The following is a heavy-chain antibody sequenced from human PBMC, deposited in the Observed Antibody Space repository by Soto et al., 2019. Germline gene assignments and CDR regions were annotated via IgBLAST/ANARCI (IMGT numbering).Heavy chain of an antibody. Sequence: EVQLVESGGGLVQPGGSLRLSCAASGFTFSSYSMNWVRQAPGKGLEWVSYISSSSSTIYYSDSVKGRFTISRDNAKNSLYLQMNSLRDEDTAVYYCAREDYSNYVPVDYWGQGTLVTVSS. V-gene: IGHV3-48*02. CDR2: ISSSSSTI. CDR3: AREDYSNYVPVDY. CDR1: GFTFSSYS. D-gene: IGHD4-4*01. J-gene: IGHJ4*02.